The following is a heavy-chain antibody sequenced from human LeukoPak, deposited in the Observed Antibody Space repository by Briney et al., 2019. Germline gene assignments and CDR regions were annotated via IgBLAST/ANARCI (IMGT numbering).Heavy chain of an antibody. V-gene: IGHV4-61*02. D-gene: IGHD5-18*01. Sequence: PSETLSLTCTVSGGSISSGSYYWSWIRQPAGKGLEWIGRIYTRGSTNYNPSLKSRVTISVATSKNQFSLKLSSVTAADTAVYYCATTPQRGYSYGWGTDAFDIWGQGTMVTVSS. J-gene: IGHJ3*02. CDR2: IYTRGST. CDR3: ATTPQRGYSYGWGTDAFDI. CDR1: GGSISSGSYY.